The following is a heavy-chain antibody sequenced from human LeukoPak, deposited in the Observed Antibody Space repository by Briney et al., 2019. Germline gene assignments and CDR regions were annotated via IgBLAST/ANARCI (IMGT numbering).Heavy chain of an antibody. V-gene: IGHV3-11*04. J-gene: IGHJ3*01. CDR3: ARDNPGSSFAFDL. CDR2: ISSSGENI. CDR1: GFIVRSNY. Sequence: GGSLRLSCAASGFIVRSNYMSWFRQAPGKGLEWVSHISSSGENIFYADSLKGRFTISRDSAKNSLYLQMNSLRVEDTAMYYCARDNPGSSFAFDLWGQGTMVTVSS. D-gene: IGHD6-6*01.